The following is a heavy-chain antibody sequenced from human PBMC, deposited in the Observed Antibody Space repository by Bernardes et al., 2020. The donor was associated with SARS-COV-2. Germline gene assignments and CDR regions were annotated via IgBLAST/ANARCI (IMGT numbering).Heavy chain of an antibody. CDR1: GGSISSYY. CDR3: VIGVQGVIITSPYYYGMDV. Sequence: SETLSLTCTVSGGSISSYYWSWIRQSPGKGLEWIGYVYYSGSTNYNPSLKSRVTISADTSKNQFSLKLSSVTAADTAVYYCVIGVQGVIITSPYYYGMDVWGQGTTVTVSS. J-gene: IGHJ6*02. D-gene: IGHD3-10*01. CDR2: VYYSGST. V-gene: IGHV4-59*01.